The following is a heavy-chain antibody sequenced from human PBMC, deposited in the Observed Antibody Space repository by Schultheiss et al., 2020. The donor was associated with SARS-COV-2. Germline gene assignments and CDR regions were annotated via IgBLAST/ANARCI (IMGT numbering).Heavy chain of an antibody. CDR1: GYIFTTYW. V-gene: IGHV5-51*01. Sequence: GESLKISCKASGYIFTTYWIGWVRQMPGKGLEWMGIIYPGDSDPNDSDTIYNPSFQGQVTISADKSISTAYLQWSSLKASDTAMYYCALTSSGWEGVGPHWGQGTLVTVSS. J-gene: IGHJ4*02. D-gene: IGHD6-19*01. CDR3: ALTSSGWEGVGPH. CDR2: IYPGDSDPNDSDT.